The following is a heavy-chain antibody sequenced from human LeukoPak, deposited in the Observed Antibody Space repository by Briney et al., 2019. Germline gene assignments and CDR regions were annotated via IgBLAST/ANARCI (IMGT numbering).Heavy chain of an antibody. CDR1: GFTFSSYW. V-gene: IGHV3-7*01. J-gene: IGHJ4*02. Sequence: GGSLRLSCAPSGFTFSSYWMSWVRQAPGKWLEWVANIKQDESEKYYVDSVKGRFTISRDNAKNSLYLQMNSLRAEDTAVYYCARDKIEGPTKLDYWGQGILVTVSS. CDR2: IKQDESEK. D-gene: IGHD1-1*01. CDR3: ARDKIEGPTKLDY.